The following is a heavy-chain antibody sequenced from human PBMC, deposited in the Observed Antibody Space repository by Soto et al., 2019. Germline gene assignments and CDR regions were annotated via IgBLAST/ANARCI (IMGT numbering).Heavy chain of an antibody. CDR1: GVSINSYY. CDR3: AGYRREAHYYMDF. CDR2: VYHSGST. V-gene: IGHV4-59*01. J-gene: IGHJ6*03. Sequence: QVQLQESGPGLVKPSETLSLTCTVSGVSINSYYWSWVRQPPGKGLVWIGYVYHSGSTNYKPSLQSRVAMSIDTSKSQCSLKMTSVSAADTAVYYCAGYRREAHYYMDFWGKGTTVTVSS. D-gene: IGHD3-16*02.